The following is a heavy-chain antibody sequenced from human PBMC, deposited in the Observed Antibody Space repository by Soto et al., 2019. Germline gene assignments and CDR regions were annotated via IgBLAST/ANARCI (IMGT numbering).Heavy chain of an antibody. V-gene: IGHV1-2*02. D-gene: IGHD1-26*01. CDR3: ARDDYGIYPY. J-gene: IGHJ4*02. CDR2: IDPKNGGT. CDR1: GYTVTDYY. Sequence: ASVKVSCKASGYTVTDYYIHWVRQAPGQGLEWMGWIDPKNGGTIYAQKFQDRVTMTRDTSISTAYMDLSRLTSDDTALYYCARDDYGIYPYWGQGTLATVSS.